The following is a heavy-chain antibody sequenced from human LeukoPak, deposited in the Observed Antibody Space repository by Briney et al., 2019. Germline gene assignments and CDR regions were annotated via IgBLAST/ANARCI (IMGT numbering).Heavy chain of an antibody. CDR3: ARGSFSGYYYVLAFDI. D-gene: IGHD3-22*01. CDR2: INPNSGGT. J-gene: IGHJ3*02. V-gene: IGHV1-2*02. CDR1: GYTFTGYY. Sequence: ASVKVSCKASGYTFTGYYMHWVRQAPGQGLEWMGWINPNSGGTNYAQKFQGRVTMTRDTSISTAYMELSRLRSDDTAVYYCARGSFSGYYYVLAFDIWGQGTMVTVSS.